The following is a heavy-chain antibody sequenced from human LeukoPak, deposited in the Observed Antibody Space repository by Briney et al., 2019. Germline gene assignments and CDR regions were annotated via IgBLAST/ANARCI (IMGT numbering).Heavy chain of an antibody. J-gene: IGHJ6*02. CDR2: INPNSGGT. V-gene: IGHV1-2*02. CDR3: ARVRLESLYCSGGSCYRYYYYYGMDV. Sequence: ASVKVSCKASGYTFTGYYMHWVRQAPGQGLEWMGWINPNSGGTNYAQKFQGRVTMTRDTSISTAYMELSRLRSDDTAVYYRARVRLESLYCSGGSCYRYYYYYGMDVWGQGTTVTVSS. D-gene: IGHD2-15*01. CDR1: GYTFTGYY.